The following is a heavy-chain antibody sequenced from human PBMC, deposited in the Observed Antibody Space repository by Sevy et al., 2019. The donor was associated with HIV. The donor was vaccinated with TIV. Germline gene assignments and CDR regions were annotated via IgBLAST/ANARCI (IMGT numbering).Heavy chain of an antibody. J-gene: IGHJ4*02. CDR2: ISSSSSSI. D-gene: IGHD3-16*01. Sequence: GGSLRLSCAVSGFTLSSYSMNWVRQAPGKGLEWVSYISSSSSSIYYADSVKGRLTISRDKAKNSLYLQMNSLRDEDTAVYYCAGADNYDGGRNFDSWGQGTLVTVSS. CDR1: GFTLSSYS. V-gene: IGHV3-48*02. CDR3: AGADNYDGGRNFDS.